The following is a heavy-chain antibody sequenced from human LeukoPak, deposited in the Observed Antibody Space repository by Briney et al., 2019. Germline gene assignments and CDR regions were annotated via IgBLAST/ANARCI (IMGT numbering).Heavy chain of an antibody. D-gene: IGHD4-23*01. CDR1: GFTVSTDH. V-gene: IGHV3-11*05. CDR3: ARGDYGGDYFDY. J-gene: IGHJ4*02. Sequence: GGSLRLSCAASGFTVSTDHMSWIRQAPGKRLEWVSYISSGSTYTNYADSVEGRFTISRDNAKNSLYLQMNSLRAEDTAVYYCARGDYGGDYFDYWGQGTLVTVSS. CDR2: ISSGSTYT.